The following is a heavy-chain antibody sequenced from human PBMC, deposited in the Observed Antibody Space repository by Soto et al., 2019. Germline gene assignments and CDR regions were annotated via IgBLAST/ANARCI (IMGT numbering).Heavy chain of an antibody. CDR2: IYYSGST. CDR1: GGSISSGGYY. J-gene: IGHJ4*02. CDR3: ARDGAGTDPNYFDY. V-gene: IGHV4-31*03. D-gene: IGHD1-1*01. Sequence: QVQLQESGPGLVKPSQTLSLTCTVSGGSISSGGYYWSWIRQHPGKGLEWIGYIYYSGSTYYNPSLKSRVTISVDTCKNQFSLKLSSVTAADTAVYYCARDGAGTDPNYFDYWGQGTLVTVSS.